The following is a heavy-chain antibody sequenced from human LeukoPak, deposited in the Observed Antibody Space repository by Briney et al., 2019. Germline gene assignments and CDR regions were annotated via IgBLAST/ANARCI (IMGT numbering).Heavy chain of an antibody. CDR2: INPSGGST. Sequence: ASAKVSCKASGYSFIDYYIHWVRQAPGQGLEWMGIINPSGGSTSYAQKFQGRVTMTRDTSTSTVYMELSSLRSEDTAVYYCARDVTMVRGVINYGMDVWGQGTTVTVSS. CDR3: ARDVTMVRGVINYGMDV. V-gene: IGHV1-46*01. D-gene: IGHD3-10*01. J-gene: IGHJ6*02. CDR1: GYSFIDYY.